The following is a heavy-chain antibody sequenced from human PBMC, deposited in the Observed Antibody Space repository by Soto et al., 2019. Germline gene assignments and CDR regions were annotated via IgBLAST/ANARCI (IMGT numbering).Heavy chain of an antibody. CDR3: AKDARYCSSTSCYPKDEYFDY. CDR1: GFTFSSYG. D-gene: IGHD2-2*01. CDR2: ISYDGSNK. Sequence: GGSLRLSCAASGFTFSSYGMHWVRQAPGKGLEWVAVISYDGSNKYYADSVKGRFTISRDNSKNTLYLQMNSLRAEDTAVYYCAKDARYCSSTSCYPKDEYFDYWGQGTLVTVSS. V-gene: IGHV3-30*18. J-gene: IGHJ4*02.